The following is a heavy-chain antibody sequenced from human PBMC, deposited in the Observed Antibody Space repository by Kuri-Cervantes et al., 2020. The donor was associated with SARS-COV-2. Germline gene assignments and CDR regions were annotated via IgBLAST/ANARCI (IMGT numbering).Heavy chain of an antibody. J-gene: IGHJ5*02. D-gene: IGHD3-3*01. CDR2: IYYSGST. V-gene: IGHV4-39*01. Sequence: SETLSLTCTVSGVSISSSSYYWGWIRQPPGKGLEWIGSIYYSGSTYYNPSLKSRVTISVDTSKNQFSLKLNSVTAADTAVYYCATLPLSITIFGEVIGWFDPWGQGTLVTVSS. CDR1: GVSISSSSYY. CDR3: ATLPLSITIFGEVIGWFDP.